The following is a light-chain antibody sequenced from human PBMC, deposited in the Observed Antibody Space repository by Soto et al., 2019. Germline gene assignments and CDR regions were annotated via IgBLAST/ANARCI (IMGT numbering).Light chain of an antibody. V-gene: IGKV2D-29*01. J-gene: IGKJ2*02. CDR2: EVS. CDR3: MQSAQRCT. CDR1: QSLLHSDGKPY. Sequence: EIVLTQTPLSLSVTPGQQASISCKSSQSLLHSDGKPYLYLYLQRPGQAPHLLIYEVSNRFSVVPGRFSGSGSGTDFTLKISRVEAEDVGVYYCMQSAQRCTFGRGTKLEI.